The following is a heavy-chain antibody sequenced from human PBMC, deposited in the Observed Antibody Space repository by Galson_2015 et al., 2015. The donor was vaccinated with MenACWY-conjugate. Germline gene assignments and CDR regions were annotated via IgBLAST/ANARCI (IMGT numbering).Heavy chain of an antibody. J-gene: IGHJ4*02. CDR3: AGEAFSSGGASYWGLDQ. Sequence: YAASVKGSFTISRDDSKKSLFLQMNSLRTEDTAVYYCAGEAFSSGGASYWGLDQWGQGTLVTVSS. D-gene: IGHD2-15*01. V-gene: IGHV3-72*01.